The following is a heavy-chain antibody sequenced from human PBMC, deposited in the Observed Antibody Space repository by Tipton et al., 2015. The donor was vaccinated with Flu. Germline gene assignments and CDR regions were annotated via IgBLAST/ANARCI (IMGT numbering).Heavy chain of an antibody. V-gene: IGHV4-59*08. CDR2: IYYSGST. J-gene: IGHJ5*02. Sequence: LRLSCTVSGGSISSYYWSWIRQPPGKGLEWIGYIYYSGSTNYNPSLKSRVTISVDTSKNQFSLKLSSVTAADTAVYYCARLSGSYYKIGWFDPWGQGTLVTVSS. D-gene: IGHD3-10*01. CDR1: GGSISSYY. CDR3: ARLSGSYYKIGWFDP.